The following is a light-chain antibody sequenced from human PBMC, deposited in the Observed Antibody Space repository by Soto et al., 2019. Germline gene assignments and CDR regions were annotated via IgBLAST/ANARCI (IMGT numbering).Light chain of an antibody. CDR2: GAS. V-gene: IGKV3-15*01. CDR3: QQYNNWPPA. Sequence: EIVMTQSPATLSVSPGERATLSCRASQSVSGNLAWYQQKPGQAPRLLIYGASTRSTAIPARFSGSASGTEFTLTISSLQSEDFVVYYCQQYNNWPPAFGQGTKVDIK. CDR1: QSVSGN. J-gene: IGKJ1*01.